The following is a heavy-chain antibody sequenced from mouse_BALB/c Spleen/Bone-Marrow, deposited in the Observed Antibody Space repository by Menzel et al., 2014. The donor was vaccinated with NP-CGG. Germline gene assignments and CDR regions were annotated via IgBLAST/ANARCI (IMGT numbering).Heavy chain of an antibody. J-gene: IGHJ3*01. CDR3: ALYYYGSSGFAY. CDR1: GFNIKDTY. Sequence: VRLKQSGAEPVKPGASVKLSCTASGFNIKDTYMHWVKQRPEQGLEWIGRIDPANGNTKYDPKFQGKATITADTSSNTAYLQLSSLTSEDTAVYYCALYYYGSSGFAYWGQGTLVTVSA. CDR2: IDPANGNT. V-gene: IGHV14-3*02. D-gene: IGHD1-1*01.